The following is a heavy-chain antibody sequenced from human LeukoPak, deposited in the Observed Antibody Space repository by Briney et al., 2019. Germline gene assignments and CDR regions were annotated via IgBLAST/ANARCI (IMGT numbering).Heavy chain of an antibody. J-gene: IGHJ6*02. CDR3: ARVGVGGSWYSPYYYYGMDV. CDR1: GFTFSSYW. Sequence: GGSLRLSGAASGFTFSSYWMSWVRQAPGKGLEWVANIKQDGSEKYYVDSVKGRFTISRDNAKNSLYLQMNSLRAEDTAVYYCARVGVGGSWYSPYYYYGMDVWGQGTTVTVSS. CDR2: IKQDGSEK. V-gene: IGHV3-7*01. D-gene: IGHD6-13*01.